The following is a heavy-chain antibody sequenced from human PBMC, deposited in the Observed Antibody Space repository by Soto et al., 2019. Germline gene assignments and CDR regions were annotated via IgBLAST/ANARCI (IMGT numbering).Heavy chain of an antibody. V-gene: IGHV3-23*01. Sequence: LRLSYAASGFTFSHYVLSWVRQAPGGGLEWVSSISGSGSSVYLADSVRGRFAMSRDLSTNTVSLQMNSLTVEDTAIYYCAKVRASYLSASYFYYGLEVWGQGTTVTVSS. CDR3: AKVRASYLSASYFYYGLEV. D-gene: IGHD2-21*01. CDR2: ISGSGSSV. J-gene: IGHJ6*02. CDR1: GFTFSHYV.